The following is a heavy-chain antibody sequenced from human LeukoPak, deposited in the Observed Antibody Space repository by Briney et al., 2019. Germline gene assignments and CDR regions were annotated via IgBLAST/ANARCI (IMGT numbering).Heavy chain of an antibody. CDR3: AIQPRVWYGSSFRPFDY. D-gene: IGHD6-13*01. CDR2: INPNSGGT. CDR1: GYTFTDYY. V-gene: IGHV1-2*02. Sequence: ASVTVSYMASGYTFTDYYMHWVQPPPGQGLAGMGWINPNSGGTNYAQKFQGRVTMTRDTSISTAYMELIRLRSDDTAVYYCAIQPRVWYGSSFRPFDYWGQGTLVTVSS. J-gene: IGHJ4*02.